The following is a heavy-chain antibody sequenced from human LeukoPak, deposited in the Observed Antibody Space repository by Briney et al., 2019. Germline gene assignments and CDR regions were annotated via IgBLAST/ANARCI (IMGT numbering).Heavy chain of an antibody. Sequence: PGGSLRLSCAASGFIFSSYGMHWVRQAPGKGLEWVAFIRYDGSIKYYADSVKGRFTISRDNSKNTLYLQMNSLRAEDTAVYYCAKGSGSYLSPLYYFDYWGQGTLVTVSS. CDR3: AKGSGSYLSPLYYFDY. CDR1: GFIFSSYG. V-gene: IGHV3-30*02. D-gene: IGHD1-26*01. J-gene: IGHJ4*02. CDR2: IRYDGSIK.